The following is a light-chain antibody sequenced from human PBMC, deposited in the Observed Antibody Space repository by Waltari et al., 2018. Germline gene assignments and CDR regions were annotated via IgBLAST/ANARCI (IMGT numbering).Light chain of an antibody. V-gene: IGKV1-5*03. CDR1: HSISNW. CDR2: KAS. Sequence: DIQMTQAPSSLSASVGDRVTITCRASHSISNWLAWYQQKPGKAPILLIYKASILKSGVTSRFSGSGSGTKFTLTISSLQPGDFATYYCQQYNTYSSFGQGTKLEIK. J-gene: IGKJ2*01. CDR3: QQYNTYSS.